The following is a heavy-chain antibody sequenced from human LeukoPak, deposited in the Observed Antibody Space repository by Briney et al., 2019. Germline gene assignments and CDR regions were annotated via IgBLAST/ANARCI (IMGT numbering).Heavy chain of an antibody. CDR2: TNSDVSTT. J-gene: IGHJ5*01. CDR1: GFTFSSYW. CDR3: ARVIVGATNWFDS. D-gene: IGHD1-26*01. V-gene: IGHV3-74*01. Sequence: GGSLRLSCAASGFTFSSYWMHWVRQAPGKGLVWVSRTNSDVSTTNYADSVRARFTISRDNAKNTLYLQMNSLRAEDTAVYYCARVIVGATNWFDSWGQGTLVTVSS.